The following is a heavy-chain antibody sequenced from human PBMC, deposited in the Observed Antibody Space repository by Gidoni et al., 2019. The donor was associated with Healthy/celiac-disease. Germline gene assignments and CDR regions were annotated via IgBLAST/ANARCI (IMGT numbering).Heavy chain of an antibody. Sequence: PGKGLEWVAVIWYDGSNKYYADSVKGRFTISRDNSKNTLYLQMNSLRAEDTAVYYCARDYHTSSGWTDFDYWGQGTLVTVSS. D-gene: IGHD6-19*01. CDR3: ARDYHTSSGWTDFDY. J-gene: IGHJ4*02. V-gene: IGHV3-33*01. CDR2: IWYDGSNK.